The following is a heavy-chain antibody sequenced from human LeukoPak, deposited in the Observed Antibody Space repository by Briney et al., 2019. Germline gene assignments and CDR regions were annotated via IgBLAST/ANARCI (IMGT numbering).Heavy chain of an antibody. V-gene: IGHV1-24*01. J-gene: IGHJ4*02. D-gene: IGHD2-2*01. CDR3: ATLLIVVVPAASTFYFDY. CDR2: FDPEDGET. CDR1: GYTLTELS. Sequence: GASVKVSCKVSGYTLTELSMHWVRQAPGKGLEWMGGFDPEDGETIYAQKFQGRVTMTEDTSADTAYMDLSSLRSEDTAIYYCATLLIVVVPAASTFYFDYWGQGTLVTVSS.